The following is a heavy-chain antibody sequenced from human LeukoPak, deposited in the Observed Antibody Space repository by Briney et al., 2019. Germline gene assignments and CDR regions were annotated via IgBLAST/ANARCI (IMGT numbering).Heavy chain of an antibody. CDR3: ARVWGEGVAVPAAPTDY. D-gene: IGHD2-2*01. V-gene: IGHV3-7*01. Sequence: PGGSLRLSCAASGFTFSSYWMSWVRQAPGKGLEWVANIKQDGSEKYYVDSVKGRFTISRDNAKNSLYLQMNSLRAEDTAVYYCARVWGEGVAVPAAPTDYWGQGTLVTVSS. CDR2: IKQDGSEK. CDR1: GFTFSSYW. J-gene: IGHJ4*02.